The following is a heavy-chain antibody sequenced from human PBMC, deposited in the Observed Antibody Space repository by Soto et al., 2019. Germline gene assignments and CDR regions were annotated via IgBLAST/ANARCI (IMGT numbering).Heavy chain of an antibody. Sequence: SETLSLTCTVSGGSISSGDYYWSWIRQPPGKGLEWIGYIYYSGSTYYNPSLKSRVAISVDTSKNQFSLKLSSVTAADTAVYYCARAAMVRALANWFDPWGQGTLVTVSS. J-gene: IGHJ5*02. CDR3: ARAAMVRALANWFDP. V-gene: IGHV4-30-4*01. D-gene: IGHD3-10*01. CDR1: GGSISSGDYY. CDR2: IYYSGST.